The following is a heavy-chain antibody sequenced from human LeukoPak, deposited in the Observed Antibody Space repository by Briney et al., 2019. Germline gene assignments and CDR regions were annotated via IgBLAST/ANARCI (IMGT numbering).Heavy chain of an antibody. V-gene: IGHV3-23*01. D-gene: IGHD2-15*01. CDR1: GFAFSSYA. CDR3: AKDLGYCSGGSCYGWFDP. Sequence: GGSLRLSHAASGFAFSSYAMSWVRQAPGKGLEWVSAISGSGGSTYYADSVKGRFTISRDNSKNTLYLQMNSLRAEDTAVYYCAKDLGYCSGGSCYGWFDPWGQGTLVTVSS. CDR2: ISGSGGST. J-gene: IGHJ5*02.